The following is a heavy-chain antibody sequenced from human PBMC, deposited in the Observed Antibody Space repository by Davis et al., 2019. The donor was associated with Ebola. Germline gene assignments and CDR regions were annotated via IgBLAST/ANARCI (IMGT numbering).Heavy chain of an antibody. CDR3: ASAPRVTTWEIGAFDI. D-gene: IGHD4-17*01. J-gene: IGHJ3*02. CDR2: MNPNSGNT. CDR1: GYTFTSYD. V-gene: IGHV1-8*03. Sequence: ASVKVSCKASGYTFTSYDINWVRQATGQGLEWMGWMNPNSGNTGYAQKFQGRVTITRNTSISTAYMELSSLRSEDTAVYYCASAPRVTTWEIGAFDIWGQGTMVTVSS.